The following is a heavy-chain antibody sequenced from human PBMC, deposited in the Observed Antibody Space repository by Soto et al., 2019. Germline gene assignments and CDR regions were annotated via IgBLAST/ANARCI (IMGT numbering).Heavy chain of an antibody. CDR2: IKSKTDGGTT. CDR1: GLTFSNAW. Sequence: RRLSCAASGLTFSNAWISGVRQAPGKGLEWVGRIKSKTDGGTTDYAAPVKGRFTISRDDSKNTLYLQMNSLKTEDTAVYYCTTDLVATIPYWGQGTLVTVSS. J-gene: IGHJ4*02. CDR3: TTDLVATIPY. V-gene: IGHV3-15*01. D-gene: IGHD5-12*01.